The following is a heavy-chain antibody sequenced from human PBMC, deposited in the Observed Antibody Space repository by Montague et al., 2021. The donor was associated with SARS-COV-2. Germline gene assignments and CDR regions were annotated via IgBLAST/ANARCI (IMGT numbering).Heavy chain of an antibody. V-gene: IGHV4-39*01. CDR2: ENT. D-gene: IGHD3-16*02. Sequence: ENTNYNPSLKSRVTMPVDTSKNQFSLELRSVTAADTAVYYCARLGFVELWLNLGWFDPWGKGTLVTGS. J-gene: IGHJ5*02. CDR3: ARLGFVELWLNLGWFDP.